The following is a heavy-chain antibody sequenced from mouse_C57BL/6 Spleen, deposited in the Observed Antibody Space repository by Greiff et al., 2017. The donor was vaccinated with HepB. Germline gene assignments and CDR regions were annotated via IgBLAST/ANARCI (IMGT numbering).Heavy chain of an antibody. D-gene: IGHD1-1*01. Sequence: QVQLQQPGAELVKPGASVKLSCKASGYTFTSYWMQWVKQRPGQGLEWIGEIDPSDSYTNYNQKFKGKATLTVDTSSSTAYMQLSSLTSEDSAVYYCASVITTVVAKNYAMDYWGQGTSVTVSS. J-gene: IGHJ4*01. CDR3: ASVITTVVAKNYAMDY. CDR2: IDPSDSYT. V-gene: IGHV1-50*01. CDR1: GYTFTSYW.